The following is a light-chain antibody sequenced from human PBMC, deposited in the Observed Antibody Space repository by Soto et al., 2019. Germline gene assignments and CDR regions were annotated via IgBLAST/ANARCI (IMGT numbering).Light chain of an antibody. CDR2: GAS. CDR3: QQYGSSST. J-gene: IGKJ5*01. V-gene: IGKV3-20*01. CDR1: QSVFSS. Sequence: EIVMTQSPGTMSVSPGERATLSCRASQSVFSSLAWYQQKPGQAPRLLIYGASSRPTGIPDRFSGSGSGTDFTLTISRLEPEDFAVYYCQQYGSSSTFGQGTRLEIK.